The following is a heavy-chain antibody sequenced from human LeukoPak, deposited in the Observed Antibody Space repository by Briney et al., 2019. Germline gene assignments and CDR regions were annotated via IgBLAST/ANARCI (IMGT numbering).Heavy chain of an antibody. Sequence: GGSLRLSCAASGFTFSSYEMNWVRQAPGKGLEWVSYISSSGSTIYYADSVKGRFTISRDNAKNSLYLQMNSLRDEDKAVYYCARAGRDTAMVRIAFDIWGQGTMVTVSS. CDR2: ISSSGSTI. CDR1: GFTFSSYE. J-gene: IGHJ3*02. V-gene: IGHV3-48*03. CDR3: ARAGRDTAMVRIAFDI. D-gene: IGHD5-18*01.